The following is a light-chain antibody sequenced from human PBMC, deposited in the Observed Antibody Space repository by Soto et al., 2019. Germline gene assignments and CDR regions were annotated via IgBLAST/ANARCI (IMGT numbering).Light chain of an antibody. V-gene: IGLV2-23*02. CDR1: SSDVGSYNF. CDR3: CSFARSANV. J-gene: IGLJ1*01. CDR2: EVT. Sequence: QSVLTQPASVSESPGQSITISCTGTSSDVGSYNFVSWYQHQPGKAPKLVLYEVTKRPSGVSDRFSGSQSGNTASLTISGLQADDEADYYCCSFARSANVFGTGTKLTVL.